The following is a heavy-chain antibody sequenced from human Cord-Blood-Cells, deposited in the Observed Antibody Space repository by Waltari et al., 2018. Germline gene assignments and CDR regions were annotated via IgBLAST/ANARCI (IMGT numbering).Heavy chain of an antibody. Sequence: QVQLQESGPGLVKPSGILSLTCAVSGGSISSSNWWSWVRQPPGKGLEWIGEIYHSGSTNYNPSLKSRVTISVDKSKNQFSLKLSSVTAADTAVYYCARNLPRGGVITPRRECFDLWGRGTLVTVSS. V-gene: IGHV4-4*02. CDR3: ARNLPRGGVITPRRECFDL. CDR2: IYHSGST. J-gene: IGHJ2*01. CDR1: GGSISSSNW. D-gene: IGHD3-10*01.